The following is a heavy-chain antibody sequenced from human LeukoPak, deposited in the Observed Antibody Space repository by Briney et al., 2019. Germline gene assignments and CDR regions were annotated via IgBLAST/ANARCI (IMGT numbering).Heavy chain of an antibody. CDR3: ARGSIGLMTTMTD. CDR2: ININTGNP. D-gene: IGHD4-17*01. J-gene: IGHJ4*02. CDR1: GYSFTSHG. V-gene: IGHV7-4-1*02. Sequence: ASVKVSCKASGYSFTSHGLNWVRQAPGQGLEWMGWININTGNPTYAQGFTGRFVFSLDTSVSTAYLQISSLKAEDTAVYYCARGSIGLMTTMTDWGQGTLVTVSS.